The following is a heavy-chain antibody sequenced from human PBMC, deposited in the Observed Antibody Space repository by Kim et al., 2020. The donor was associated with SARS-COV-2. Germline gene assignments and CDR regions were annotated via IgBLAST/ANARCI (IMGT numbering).Heavy chain of an antibody. CDR3: ARGNFWVRFDP. CDR2: T. J-gene: IGHJ5*02. Sequence: TNYAQKLQGRVTMTTDTSTSTAYMELRSLRSDDTAVYYCARGNFWVRFDPWGQGTLVTVSS. V-gene: IGHV1-18*01. D-gene: IGHD1-7*01.